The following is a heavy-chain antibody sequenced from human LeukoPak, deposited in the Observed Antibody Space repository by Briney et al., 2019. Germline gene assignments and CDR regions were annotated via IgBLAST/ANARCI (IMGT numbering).Heavy chain of an antibody. J-gene: IGHJ4*02. Sequence: GGSLRLSCAASGFTFSDYYMSWIRQAPGKGLEWVSYISSSGSTIYYADSVKGRFTISRDNSKNTLFLQMNSLRAEDTAVYYCAKVPTYSSSWYAFYFDYWGQGTLVTVSS. CDR1: GFTFSDYY. CDR3: AKVPTYSSSWYAFYFDY. CDR2: ISSSGSTI. V-gene: IGHV3-11*01. D-gene: IGHD6-13*01.